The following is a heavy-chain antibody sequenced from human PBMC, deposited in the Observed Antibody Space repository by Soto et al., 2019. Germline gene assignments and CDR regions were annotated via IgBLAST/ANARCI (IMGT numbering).Heavy chain of an antibody. CDR2: IIPILGIA. CDR3: ATSYSGSYWPNYFDY. Sequence: SVKVSCKASGGTFSSYTISWVRQAPGQGLEWMGRIIPILGIANYAQKFQGRVTITADKSTSTAYMELSSLRSEDTAVYYCATSYSGSYWPNYFDYWGQGTLVTVSS. V-gene: IGHV1-69*02. D-gene: IGHD1-26*01. CDR1: GGTFSSYT. J-gene: IGHJ4*02.